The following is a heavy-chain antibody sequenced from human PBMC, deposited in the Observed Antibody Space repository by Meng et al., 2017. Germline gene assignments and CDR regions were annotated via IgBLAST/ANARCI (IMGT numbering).Heavy chain of an antibody. J-gene: IGHJ4*02. Sequence: QVQGVESVGDVVPPGRSLTLSCAASGFIFSNYEMHWVRQAPGKGLEWVACITKDGSRKYYLGSVRGRFTISRDNSKNTLYLEMNSLRSEDTALYYCARDFDYWGQGTLVTVSS. V-gene: IGHV3-30*16. CDR2: ITKDGSRK. CDR3: ARDFDY. CDR1: GFIFSNYE.